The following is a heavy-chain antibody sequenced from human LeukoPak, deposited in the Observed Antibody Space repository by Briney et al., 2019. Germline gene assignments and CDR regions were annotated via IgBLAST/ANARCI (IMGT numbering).Heavy chain of an antibody. CDR2: IGGGGDKK. CDR1: GFAFSNFP. J-gene: IGHJ3*02. CDR3: ARALNGFDI. Sequence: GGSLRLSCAASGFAFSNFPMSWVRQAPGKGLEWVSTIGGGGDKKFYADSVKGRFTISRDNSRNTLYLQMNSLRAEDTAVYYCARALNGFDIWGPGTLVTVSS. V-gene: IGHV3-23*01.